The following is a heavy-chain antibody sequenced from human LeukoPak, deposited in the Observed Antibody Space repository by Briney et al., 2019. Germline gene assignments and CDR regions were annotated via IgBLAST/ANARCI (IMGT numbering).Heavy chain of an antibody. CDR1: GFTFINYA. V-gene: IGHV3-23*01. CDR3: AKDSWTFHDAFDI. D-gene: IGHD3/OR15-3a*01. Sequence: PGGSLRLSCAASGFTFINYAMSWVRQAPGKGLEWVSGISGPGGSTYYADSVKGRFTISRDNSKNTLYLQMNSLRAEDTAVYYCAKDSWTFHDAFDIWGQGTMVTGSS. CDR2: ISGPGGST. J-gene: IGHJ3*02.